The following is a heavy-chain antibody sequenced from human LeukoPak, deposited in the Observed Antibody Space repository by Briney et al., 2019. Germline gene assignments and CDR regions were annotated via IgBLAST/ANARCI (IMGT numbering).Heavy chain of an antibody. CDR2: ISYDGSNK. D-gene: IGHD3-10*01. J-gene: IGHJ4*02. Sequence: PGRSLRLSCAASGFTFSSYAMHWVRQAPGKGLEWVAVISYDGSNKYCADSVKGRFTISRDNSKNTLYLQMNSLRAEDTAVYYCARDGVDTMVRGVPYGYWGQGTLVTVSS. V-gene: IGHV3-30-3*01. CDR3: ARDGVDTMVRGVPYGY. CDR1: GFTFSSYA.